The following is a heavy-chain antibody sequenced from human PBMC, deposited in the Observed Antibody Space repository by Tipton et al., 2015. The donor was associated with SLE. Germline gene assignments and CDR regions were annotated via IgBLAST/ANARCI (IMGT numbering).Heavy chain of an antibody. CDR1: GDSISSRSYH. J-gene: IGHJ6*02. V-gene: IGHV4-39*07. CDR2: IYTSGST. Sequence: TLSLTCTVSGDSISSRSYHWGWIRQPPGKGLEWIGRIYTSGSTNYNPSLKSRVTISVDTSKNQFSLKLSSVTAADTAVYYCARGGVTIFGVVIRSKLDVWGQGTTVTVSS. D-gene: IGHD3-3*01. CDR3: ARGGVTIFGVVIRSKLDV.